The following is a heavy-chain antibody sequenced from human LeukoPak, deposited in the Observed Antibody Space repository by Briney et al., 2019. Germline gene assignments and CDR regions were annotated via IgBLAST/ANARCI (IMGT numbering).Heavy chain of an antibody. D-gene: IGHD6-25*01. V-gene: IGHV4-34*01. CDR1: GGSFSCYY. J-gene: IGHJ6*03. Sequence: SETLSLTCAVYGGSFSCYYWSWIRQPPGKGLEWIGEINHSGSTNYNPSLKSRVTISVDTSKNQFSLKLSSVTAADTAVYYCARGKRLSLYYYYYMDVWGKGTTVTVSS. CDR3: ARGKRLSLYYYYYMDV. CDR2: INHSGST.